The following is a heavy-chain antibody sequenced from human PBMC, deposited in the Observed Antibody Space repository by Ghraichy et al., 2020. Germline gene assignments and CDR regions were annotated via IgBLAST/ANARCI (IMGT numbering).Heavy chain of an antibody. CDR1: GYTFTGYY. CDR2: INPNSGGT. V-gene: IGHV1-2*02. Sequence: ASVKVSCKASGYTFTGYYMHWVRQAPGQGLEWMGWINPNSGGTNYAQKFQGRVTMTRDTSISTAYMELSRLRSDDTAVYYCARMGTYYYGSGSYYSVLDEDYWGQGTLVTVSS. J-gene: IGHJ4*02. CDR3: ARMGTYYYGSGSYYSVLDEDY. D-gene: IGHD3-10*01.